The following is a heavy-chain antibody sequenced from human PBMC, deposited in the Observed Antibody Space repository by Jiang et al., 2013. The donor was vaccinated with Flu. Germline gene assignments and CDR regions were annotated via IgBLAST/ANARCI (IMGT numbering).Heavy chain of an antibody. CDR3: AKESGSHVNFDY. CDR2: YGMMKII. Sequence: LVESGGGVVQPGGVPETLLCSVWIHLQYLWACTGSARLQARGWSGCRLYGMMKIINTMQTTVKGRFTISRDNSKNTLYLQMNSLRPEDTAVYYCAKESGSHVNFDYWGQGTLVTVSS. J-gene: IGHJ4*02. CDR1: IHLQYLWA. D-gene: IGHD1-26*01. V-gene: IGHV3-30*02.